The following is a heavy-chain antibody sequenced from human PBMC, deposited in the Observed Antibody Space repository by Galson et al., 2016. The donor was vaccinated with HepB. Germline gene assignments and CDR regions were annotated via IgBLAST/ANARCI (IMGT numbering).Heavy chain of an antibody. CDR1: GYIFTSYG. D-gene: IGHD1-1*01. Sequence: SVKVSCKASGYIFTSYGISWVRQAPGQGLEWMGWISPYNGNTNYAQKVQGRVTMTKNTSTSTAYLEVRSLRSNDTAIYYCARDRWKGWFDPWGQGTLVTVSS. V-gene: IGHV1-18*01. J-gene: IGHJ5*02. CDR3: ARDRWKGWFDP. CDR2: ISPYNGNT.